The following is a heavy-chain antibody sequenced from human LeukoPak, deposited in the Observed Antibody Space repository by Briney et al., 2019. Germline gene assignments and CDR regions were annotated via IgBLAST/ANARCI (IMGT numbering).Heavy chain of an antibody. CDR1: GGSISSTSYY. V-gene: IGHV4-39*07. CDR3: ARGRAQLWLGRRDAFDI. D-gene: IGHD5-18*01. CDR2: IYYSGST. Sequence: SETLSLTCTVSGGSISSTSYYWGWIRQPPGRGLEWIGTIYYSGSTYYSPSLKRRVTISVDTSKKQFSLKLSSVTAADTAVYYCARGRAQLWLGRRDAFDIWGQGTMVTVSS. J-gene: IGHJ3*02.